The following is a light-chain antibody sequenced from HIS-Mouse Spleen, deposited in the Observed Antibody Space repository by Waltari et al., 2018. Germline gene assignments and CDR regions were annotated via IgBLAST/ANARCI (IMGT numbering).Light chain of an antibody. Sequence: SSELTQDPAVSVALGQTVRITCQGDSLRSYYASWYQQKPGQAPVLVIYGKNNRPSGVPERFSGSSSGTMATVTISGAQVEDEADYYCYSTDSSGNHRVFGGGTKLTVL. J-gene: IGLJ2*01. CDR2: GKN. CDR3: YSTDSSGNHRV. V-gene: IGLV3-19*01. CDR1: SLRSYY.